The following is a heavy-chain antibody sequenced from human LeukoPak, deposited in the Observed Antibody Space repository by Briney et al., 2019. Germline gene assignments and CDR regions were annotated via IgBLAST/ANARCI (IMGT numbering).Heavy chain of an antibody. CDR3: ARRSGSRSYRVGSGGPPDY. D-gene: IGHD5/OR15-5a*01. CDR1: GGSISSSSYH. CDR2: INHSGST. J-gene: IGHJ4*02. Sequence: PSETLSLTCTVSGGSISSSSYHSAWIRQPPGKGLEWIGEINHSGSTNYNPSLKSRVTISVDTSKNQFSLKLSSVTAADTAVYYCARRSGSRSYRVGSGGPPDYWGQGTLVTVSS. V-gene: IGHV4-39*07.